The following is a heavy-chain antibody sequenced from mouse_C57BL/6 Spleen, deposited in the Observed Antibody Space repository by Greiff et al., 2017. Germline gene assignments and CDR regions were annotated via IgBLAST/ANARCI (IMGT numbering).Heavy chain of an antibody. CDR2: ISGGGGNT. Sequence: EVKLEESGGGLVKPGGSLKLSCAASGFTFSSYTMSWVRQTPEKRLEWVATISGGGGNTYYPDSVKGRFTISRDNAKNTLYLQMSSLRSEDTALYYCARHEGGLHYWGQGTTLTVSS. CDR3: ARHEGGLHY. CDR1: GFTFSSYT. D-gene: IGHD2-4*01. V-gene: IGHV5-9*01. J-gene: IGHJ2*01.